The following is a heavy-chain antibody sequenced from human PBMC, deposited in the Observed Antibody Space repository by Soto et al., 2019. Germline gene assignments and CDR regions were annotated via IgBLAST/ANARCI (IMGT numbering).Heavy chain of an antibody. CDR1: GFTFSSYA. CDR3: AKEENYYGSGSYYTPLSYYGMDV. CDR2: ISGSGGST. V-gene: IGHV3-23*01. Sequence: QPGGSLRLSCAASGFTFSSYAMSWVRQAPGKGLEWVSAISGSGGSTYYADSVKGRFTISRDNSKNTLYLQMNSLRAEDTAVYYCAKEENYYGSGSYYTPLSYYGMDVWGQGTTVTVSS. D-gene: IGHD3-10*01. J-gene: IGHJ6*02.